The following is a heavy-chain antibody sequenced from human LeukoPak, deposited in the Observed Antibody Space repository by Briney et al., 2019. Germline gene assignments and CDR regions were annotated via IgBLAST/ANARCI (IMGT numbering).Heavy chain of an antibody. CDR3: ARDLYAGVLTY. V-gene: IGHV1-18*01. Sequence: ASVKVSCKASGYTFSSYVINWVRQAPGQGLEWMGRISPYNGNTNYAQKLQSRVTITTDTSTSTAYMELRSLRSDDTAVYYCARDLYAGVLTYWGQGTLVTVSS. D-gene: IGHD2-21*02. CDR2: ISPYNGNT. J-gene: IGHJ4*02. CDR1: GYTFSSYV.